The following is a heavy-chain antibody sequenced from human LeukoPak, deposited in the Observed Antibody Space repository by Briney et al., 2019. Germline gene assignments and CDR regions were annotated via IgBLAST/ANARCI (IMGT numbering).Heavy chain of an antibody. V-gene: IGHV4-39*01. CDR3: VKSGGYGLIDY. J-gene: IGHJ4*02. CDR2: IYETGST. D-gene: IGHD6-19*01. Sequence: SETLSLTCAVSGVSISGSGYYLGWIRQPPGKGLEWIGNIYETGSTYYNASLQSRVTISIDMSKNQISLRLTSVSAADTAMYYCVKSGGYGLIDYWGQGTLVTVSS. CDR1: GVSISGSGYY.